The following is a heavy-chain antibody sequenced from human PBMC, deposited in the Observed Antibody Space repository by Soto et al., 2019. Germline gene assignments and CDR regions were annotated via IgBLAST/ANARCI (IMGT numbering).Heavy chain of an antibody. D-gene: IGHD3-16*01. V-gene: IGHV3-30-3*01. CDR2: ISYDGSNK. CDR3: VREGEGLDY. CDR1: GLTFSSYA. Sequence: QVHLVESGGGVVQPGRSLRLSCAASGLTFSSYAMHWVRQAPGKGLEWVADISYDGSNKYYADSVKGRFTISRDNSKNTLYLQMNSLRADDTAVYYCVREGEGLDYWGQGTLVTVSS. J-gene: IGHJ4*02.